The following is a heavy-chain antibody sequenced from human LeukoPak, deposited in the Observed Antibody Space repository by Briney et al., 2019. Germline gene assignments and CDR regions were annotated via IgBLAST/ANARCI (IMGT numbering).Heavy chain of an antibody. J-gene: IGHJ3*02. CDR1: GFTFSYFL. CDR2: IKQDGRER. V-gene: IGHV3-7*01. Sequence: GGSLRLSCATSGFTFSYFLMGWVRQAPGKGLEWVANIKQDGRERYYVDSVKGRFTISRDNAKKSLYLQMNSLRVDDTAVYYCAKFLEWLSPRLDSLAFETWGRGTMVTVSS. D-gene: IGHD3-3*01. CDR3: AKFLEWLSPRLDSLAFET.